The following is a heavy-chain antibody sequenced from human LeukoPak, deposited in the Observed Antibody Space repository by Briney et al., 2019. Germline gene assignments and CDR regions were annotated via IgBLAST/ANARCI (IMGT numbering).Heavy chain of an antibody. CDR3: ARVGTGIQLWQRDY. V-gene: IGHV4-34*01. D-gene: IGHD5-18*01. CDR2: INHSGST. J-gene: IGHJ4*02. Sequence: SETLSLTCAVYGGSFSGYYWSWIRQPPGKGLEWIGEINHSGSTNYNPSLKSRVTISVDTSKNQFSLKLSSVTAADTAVYYCARVGTGIQLWQRDYWGQGTLFTVSS. CDR1: GGSFSGYY.